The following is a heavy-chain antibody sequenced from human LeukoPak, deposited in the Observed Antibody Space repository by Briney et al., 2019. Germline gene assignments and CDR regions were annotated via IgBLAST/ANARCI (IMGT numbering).Heavy chain of an antibody. Sequence: GESLKISCKGSGYSFTTYWIGWVRQMPGKGLEWMGIIYPGDSDTRYSPSFQGQITISADKSISTAYLQWSSLKASDTAMYYCARLGLGMATIQRTYFDYWGQGTLVTVSS. V-gene: IGHV5-51*06. J-gene: IGHJ4*02. CDR1: GYSFTTYW. CDR3: ARLGLGMATIQRTYFDY. CDR2: IYPGDSDT. D-gene: IGHD5-24*01.